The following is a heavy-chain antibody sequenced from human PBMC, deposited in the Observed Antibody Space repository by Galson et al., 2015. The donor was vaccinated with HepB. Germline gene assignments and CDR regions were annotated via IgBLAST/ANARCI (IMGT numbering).Heavy chain of an antibody. CDR2: INAGNGNT. CDR1: GYTFTNYA. J-gene: IGHJ5*02. Sequence: SVKVSCKASGYTFTNYAIHWVRQAPGQRLEWMGWINAGNGNTKYSQKFQDRVTITRDTSASTAYMELSSLRSEDTAVYYCATAMVRRDFVYNWLAPWGQGTLVTVSS. V-gene: IGHV1-3*01. D-gene: IGHD3-10*01. CDR3: ATAMVRRDFVYNWLAP.